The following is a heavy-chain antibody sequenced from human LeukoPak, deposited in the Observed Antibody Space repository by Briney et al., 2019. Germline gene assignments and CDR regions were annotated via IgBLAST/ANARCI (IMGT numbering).Heavy chain of an antibody. CDR3: ARSGAGSELDLYGGGY. D-gene: IGHD4-23*01. CDR2: ISAYNGNT. J-gene: IGHJ4*02. V-gene: IGHV1-18*01. CDR1: GYTFTSYG. Sequence: GASVKVSCKASGYTFTSYGISWVRQAPGQGLEWMGWISAYNGNTTYAQKLQGRVTMTTDTSTSTAYMELRSLRSDDTAVYYCARSGAGSELDLYGGGYWGQGTLVTVSS.